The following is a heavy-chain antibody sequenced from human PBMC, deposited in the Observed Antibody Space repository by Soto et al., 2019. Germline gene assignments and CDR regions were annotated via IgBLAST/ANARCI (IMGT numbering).Heavy chain of an antibody. CDR3: AKYSSGDYYFSCCYGRHRDDY. CDR1: GFTFSSYA. CDR2: ITGGGGGT. J-gene: IGHJ4*02. D-gene: IGHD3-22*01. Sequence: EVQLLESGGGLVQPGGSLRLSCAASGFTFSSYAMSWVRQAPGKGLEWVSAITGGGGGTYYANSVKGRFTISRDNSKNTLYLQLTSLRAEDTAVYYCAKYSSGDYYFSCCYGRHRDDYWGQGTLVTVSS. V-gene: IGHV3-23*01.